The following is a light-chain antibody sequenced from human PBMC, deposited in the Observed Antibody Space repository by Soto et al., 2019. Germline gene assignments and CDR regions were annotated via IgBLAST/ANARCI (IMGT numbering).Light chain of an antibody. CDR1: QNISTY. Sequence: DIQMTQSPPSLSASIGDRVTITCRASQNISTYLNLYQQRPGRAPKVLIYAASSLQSGVPSRFSGSGSGTDFTLTISSLQPEDFATYYCQQSYSTPWTFGQGTKVDI. J-gene: IGKJ1*01. CDR3: QQSYSTPWT. CDR2: AAS. V-gene: IGKV1-39*01.